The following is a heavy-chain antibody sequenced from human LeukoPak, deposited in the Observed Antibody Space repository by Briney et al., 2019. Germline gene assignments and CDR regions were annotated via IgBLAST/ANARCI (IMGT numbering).Heavy chain of an antibody. D-gene: IGHD1-26*01. CDR1: GYTFSSYG. CDR2: ISAYNGNTNGNT. CDR3: ARGASGSYSWFDP. V-gene: IGHV1-18*01. J-gene: IGHJ5*02. Sequence: ASVKVSVKASGYTFSSYGISWVRQAPGQGLEWMGWISAYNGNTNGNTNYAQNFHGRVTMTTDTSTSTAYMELRSLRSDDTAVYYCARGASGSYSWFDPWGQGTLVTVSS.